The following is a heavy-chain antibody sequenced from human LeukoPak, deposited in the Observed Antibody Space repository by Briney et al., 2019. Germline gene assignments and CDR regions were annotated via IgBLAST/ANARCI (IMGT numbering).Heavy chain of an antibody. CDR1: GYTFTSYG. J-gene: IGHJ4*02. CDR3: ARSLRYFDQLDY. V-gene: IGHV1-18*04. Sequence: ASVKVSCKASGYTFTSYGISWVRQAPGQGLEWMGWISAYNGNTSYAQKLQGRVTMTTDTSTSTAYMELRSLRSDDTAVYYCARSLRYFDQLDYWGQGTLVTVSS. CDR2: ISAYNGNT. D-gene: IGHD3-9*01.